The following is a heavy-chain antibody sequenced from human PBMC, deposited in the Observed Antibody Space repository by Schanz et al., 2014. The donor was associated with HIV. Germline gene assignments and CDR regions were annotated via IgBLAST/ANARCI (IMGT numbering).Heavy chain of an antibody. CDR3: AKDQGDVSGTPFDY. J-gene: IGHJ4*02. V-gene: IGHV3-33*06. D-gene: IGHD1-20*01. CDR2: MWYDESHK. Sequence: QVQLVESGGGVVQPGRSLRLSCTASGFTFSSSGMHWVRQAPGKGLEWVAAMWYDESHKGYADSVKGRFTISRDNSKNTLYLQMNSLRAEDTAVYYCAKDQGDVSGTPFDYWGQGTLVTVSS. CDR1: GFTFSSSG.